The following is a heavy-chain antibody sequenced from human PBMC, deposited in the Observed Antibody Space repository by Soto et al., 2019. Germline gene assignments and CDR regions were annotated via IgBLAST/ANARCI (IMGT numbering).Heavy chain of an antibody. CDR3: ARISYYYGSGSYYSPDAFDI. V-gene: IGHV2-70*11. D-gene: IGHD3-10*01. Sequence: GSGPTLVNPTQTLTLTCTFSGFSLSTSGMCVSWIRQPPGKALEWLARIDWDDDKYYSTSLKTRLTISKDTSKNQVVLTMTNMDPVDTATYYCARISYYYGSGSYYSPDAFDIWGQGTMVTVSS. CDR2: IDWDDDK. CDR1: GFSLSTSGMC. J-gene: IGHJ3*02.